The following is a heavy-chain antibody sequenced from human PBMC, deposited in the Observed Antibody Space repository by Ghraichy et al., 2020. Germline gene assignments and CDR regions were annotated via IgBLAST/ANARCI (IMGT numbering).Heavy chain of an antibody. CDR2: INHSGST. V-gene: IGHV4-34*01. D-gene: IGHD1-26*01. CDR3: ARGVVHTTPYYFDY. J-gene: IGHJ4*02. CDR1: GGSFSGYY. Sequence: SQTLSLTCAVYGGSFSGYYWSWIRQPPGKGLEWIGEINHSGSTNYNPSLKSRVTISVDTSKNQFSLKLSSVTAADTAVYYCARGVVHTTPYYFDYWGQGTLVTVSS.